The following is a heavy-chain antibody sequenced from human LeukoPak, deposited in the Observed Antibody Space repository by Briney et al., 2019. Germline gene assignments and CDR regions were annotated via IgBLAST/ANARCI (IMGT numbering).Heavy chain of an antibody. CDR1: GGSFSGYY. V-gene: IGHV4-34*01. CDR3: TRLTGSEWYFDL. CDR2: INHSGST. D-gene: IGHD3-10*01. J-gene: IGHJ2*01. Sequence: SETLSLTCAGYGGSFSGYYWSWIRQPPGKGLEWIGEINHSGSTNYNPSLKSRVTISVDTSKNQFSLKLSSVTPEDTAVYYCTRLTGSEWYFDLWGRGTLVTVSS.